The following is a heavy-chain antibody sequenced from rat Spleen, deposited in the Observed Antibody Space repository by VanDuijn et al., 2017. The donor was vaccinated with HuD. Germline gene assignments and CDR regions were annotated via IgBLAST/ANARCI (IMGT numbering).Heavy chain of an antibody. Sequence: EVQLVESGGGLVQPGRSLKLSCAASGFTFSDYAMAWVRQAPKKGLEWVATIIYDGSSTYYRDSVKGRFTISRDNAKSTLYLQMDSLRSEDTATYYCARQRYYSAYGGYFDYWGQGVMVTVSS. V-gene: IGHV5-17*01. CDR3: ARQRYYSAYGGYFDY. CDR2: IIYDGSST. D-gene: IGHD1-1*01. J-gene: IGHJ2*01. CDR1: GFTFSDYA.